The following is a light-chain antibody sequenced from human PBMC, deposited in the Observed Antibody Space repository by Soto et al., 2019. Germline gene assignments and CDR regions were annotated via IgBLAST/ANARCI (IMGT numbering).Light chain of an antibody. CDR3: QQSYVTPYT. J-gene: IGKJ2*01. CDR2: GSS. Sequence: EVVLTQSPGTLSLSPGERATLSCRASQSVARAYLAWYQHKPGQAPRLLMYGSSNRASDIPDRFSGSGSGTDFTLTISRLEPEDFAVYYCQQSYVTPYTFGQGTRLEIK. V-gene: IGKV3-20*01. CDR1: QSVARAY.